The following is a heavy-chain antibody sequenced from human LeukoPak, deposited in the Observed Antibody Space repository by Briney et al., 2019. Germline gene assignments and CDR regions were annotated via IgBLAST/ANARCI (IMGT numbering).Heavy chain of an antibody. CDR1: GFTFSSYE. D-gene: IGHD1-1*01. J-gene: IGHJ4*02. V-gene: IGHV3-74*01. CDR3: SKGQELDDGILES. CDR2: INSDGSST. Sequence: QPGGSLRLSCAASGFTFSSYEMNWVRQAPGKGLVWVSRINSDGSSTRYADSVKGRFTISRDNAKSTVYLQMNSLSAEDTAIYYCSKGQELDDGILESWGRGTLVTVSS.